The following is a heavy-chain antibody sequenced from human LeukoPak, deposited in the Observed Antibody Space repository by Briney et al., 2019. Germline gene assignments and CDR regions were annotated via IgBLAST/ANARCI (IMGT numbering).Heavy chain of an antibody. Sequence: PGGSLRLSCTASGFTFSGYGMSWVRQAPGKGLEWVSAISGSGGSTYYADSVKGRFTISRDNSKNTLYLQMNSLRAEDTAVYYCAKGGLVHPLHIWGQGTMVTVSS. J-gene: IGHJ3*02. CDR1: GFTFSGYG. V-gene: IGHV3-23*01. CDR2: ISGSGGST. CDR3: AKGGLVHPLHI. D-gene: IGHD3/OR15-3a*01.